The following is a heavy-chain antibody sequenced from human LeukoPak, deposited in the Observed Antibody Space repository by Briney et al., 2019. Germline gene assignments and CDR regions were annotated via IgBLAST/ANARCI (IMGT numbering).Heavy chain of an antibody. CDR1: GGTFSSYA. CDR2: IIPIFGTA. V-gene: IGHV1-69*05. Sequence: SVKVSCKASGGTFSSYAISWVRQAPGQGLEWMGRIIPIFGTANYAQKFQGRVTITTDESTSTAYMELSSLRSEDTAEYYCARGDGYNHAFDIWGQGTMVTVSS. CDR3: ARGDGYNHAFDI. D-gene: IGHD5-24*01. J-gene: IGHJ3*02.